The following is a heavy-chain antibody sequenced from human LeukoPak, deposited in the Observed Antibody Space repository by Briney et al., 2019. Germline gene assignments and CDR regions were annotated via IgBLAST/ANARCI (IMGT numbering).Heavy chain of an antibody. CDR1: GLTFSTYA. CDR3: ARNIRIAAAGTRLDY. Sequence: GGSLRLSCAASGLTFSTYAMSWVRQAPGRGLEWVSAIGGNGDSTYYTDSVKGRFTISRDNSKNTLYLQMNSLRAEDTAVYYCARNIRIAAAGTRLDYWGQGTLVTVSS. V-gene: IGHV3-23*01. J-gene: IGHJ4*02. CDR2: IGGNGDST. D-gene: IGHD6-13*01.